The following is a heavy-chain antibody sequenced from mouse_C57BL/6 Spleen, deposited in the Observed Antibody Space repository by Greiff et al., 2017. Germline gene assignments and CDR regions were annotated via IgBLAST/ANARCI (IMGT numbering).Heavy chain of an antibody. V-gene: IGHV1-64*01. J-gene: IGHJ4*01. CDR3: ARSYGSRPRMDY. CDR1: GYTFTSYW. D-gene: IGHD1-1*01. CDR2: IHPNSGST. Sequence: QVQLQQPGAELVKPGASVKLSCKASGYTFTSYWMHWVKQRPGQGLEWIGMIHPNSGSTNYNEKFKSKATLTVDKSSSTAYMQLSSLTSAGSAVYDCARSYGSRPRMDYWGQGTSVTVSS.